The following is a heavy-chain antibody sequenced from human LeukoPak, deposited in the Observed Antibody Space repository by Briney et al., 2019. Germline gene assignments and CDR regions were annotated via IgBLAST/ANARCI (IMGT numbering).Heavy chain of an antibody. Sequence: SVKVSCKASGGTFSSYAISWVRQAPGQGLEWMGGIIPIFGTANYAQKFQGRVTITADESTSTAYMELSSLRSEDTAVYYCATVDWYNWNPKGDYWGQGTLVTVSS. V-gene: IGHV1-69*01. D-gene: IGHD1-20*01. CDR1: GGTFSSYA. CDR2: IIPIFGTA. J-gene: IGHJ4*02. CDR3: ATVDWYNWNPKGDY.